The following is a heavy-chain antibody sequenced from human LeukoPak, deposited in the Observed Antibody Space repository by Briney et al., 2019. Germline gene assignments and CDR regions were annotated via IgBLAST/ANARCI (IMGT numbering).Heavy chain of an antibody. V-gene: IGHV3-11*04. D-gene: IGHD3-10*01. J-gene: IGHJ4*02. CDR2: ISSGGDIM. Sequence: GGSLRLSCAASGLRFSDYYVSWIRQAPGKGLQWVSYISSGGDIMHYADSVKGRFTISRDNAKNSLDLQMNSLRVEDTGIYYCVKVAKYYYGSETYYFFEHWGQGTPVTASS. CDR1: GLRFSDYY. CDR3: VKVAKYYYGSETYYFFEH.